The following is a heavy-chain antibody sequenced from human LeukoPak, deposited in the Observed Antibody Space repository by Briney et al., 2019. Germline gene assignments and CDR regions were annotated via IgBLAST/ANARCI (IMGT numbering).Heavy chain of an antibody. CDR2: ISWNSGGI. D-gene: IGHD4-17*01. V-gene: IGHV3-20*04. J-gene: IGHJ4*02. CDR3: ARDTTVTYFDY. Sequence: GGSLRLSCAASGFTFDDYGMSWVRQAPGKGLEWVAGISWNSGGIDYVDSVKGRFTISRDNAKNSLYLQMNSLRAEDTAVYYCARDTTVTYFDYWGQGTLVTVSS. CDR1: GFTFDDYG.